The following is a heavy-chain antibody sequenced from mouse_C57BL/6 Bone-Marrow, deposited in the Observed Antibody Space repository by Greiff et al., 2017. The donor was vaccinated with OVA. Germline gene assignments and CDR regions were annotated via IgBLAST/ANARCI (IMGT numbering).Heavy chain of an antibody. J-gene: IGHJ2*01. CDR1: GYTFTDYN. Sequence: EVQLQQSGPELVKPGASVKMSCKASGYTFTDYNMHWVKQSHGKSLEWIGYINPNNGGTSYNQKFKGKATLTVNKSSSTAYMELRSLTSEDSAVYYCARSGVYYDYDGGYFDYWGQGTTLTVSS. CDR2: INPNNGGT. D-gene: IGHD2-4*01. V-gene: IGHV1-22*01. CDR3: ARSGVYYDYDGGYFDY.